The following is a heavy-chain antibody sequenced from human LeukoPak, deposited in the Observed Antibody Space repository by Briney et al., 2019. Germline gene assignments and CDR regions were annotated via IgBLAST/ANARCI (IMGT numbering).Heavy chain of an antibody. CDR3: ARVSGYYGSGSKTYYFDY. J-gene: IGHJ4*02. V-gene: IGHV3-11*01. Sequence: GRSLRLSCAASGFTFSDYYMSWIRQAPGKGLEWVSYISSSGSTIYYADSVKGRFTISRDNAKNSLYLQMNSLRAEDTAVYYCARVSGYYGSGSKTYYFDYWGQGTLVTVSS. CDR2: ISSSGSTI. D-gene: IGHD3-10*01. CDR1: GFTFSDYY.